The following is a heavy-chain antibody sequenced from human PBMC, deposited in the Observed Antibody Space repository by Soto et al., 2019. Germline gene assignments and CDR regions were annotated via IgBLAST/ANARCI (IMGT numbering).Heavy chain of an antibody. CDR3: AHTLGIYYDSSGYYYFDY. CDR2: IYWNDDK. CDR1: GFSLSTSGVG. Sequence: QITLKESGPTLVKPTQTLTLTCTFSGFSLSTSGVGVGWIRQPPGKALEWLALIYWNDDKRYSPSLKGRLTITKDTSKNQVVLTMTNMDPVYTATYYCAHTLGIYYDSSGYYYFDYCGQGTLVTVSS. V-gene: IGHV2-5*01. D-gene: IGHD3-22*01. J-gene: IGHJ4*02.